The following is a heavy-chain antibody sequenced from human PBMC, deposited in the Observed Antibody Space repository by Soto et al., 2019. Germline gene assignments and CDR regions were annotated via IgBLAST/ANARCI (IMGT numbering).Heavy chain of an antibody. J-gene: IGHJ4*02. D-gene: IGHD5-18*01. CDR1: GFTFSSYA. V-gene: IGHV3-30-3*01. CDR2: ISYDGSNK. Sequence: QVQLVESGGGVVQPGRSLRLSCAASGFTFSSYAMHWVRQAPGKGLERVAVISYDGSNKYYADSVKGRFTISRDKSKNTLYLQMNSLRAEDTAVYYCARDYSRYSLAVDYWGQGTLVTVSS. CDR3: ARDYSRYSLAVDY.